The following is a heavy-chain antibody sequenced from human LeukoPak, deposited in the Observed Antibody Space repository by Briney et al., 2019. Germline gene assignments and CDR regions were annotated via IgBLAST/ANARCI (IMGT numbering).Heavy chain of an antibody. D-gene: IGHD6-19*01. CDR2: VYTSGST. CDR3: ARVSSAGIWDY. J-gene: IGHJ4*02. V-gene: IGHV4-4*07. Sequence: SETLSLTCTVSGGSFSGYYWSWIRQPAGKGLEWIGRVYTSGSTNYNPSLKSRVTMSVDTSKNQFSLKLSSVTAADTAVYYCARVSSAGIWDYWGQGTLVTVSS. CDR1: GGSFSGYY.